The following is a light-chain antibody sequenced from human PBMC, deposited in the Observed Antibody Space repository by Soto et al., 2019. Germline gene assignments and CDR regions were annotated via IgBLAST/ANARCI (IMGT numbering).Light chain of an antibody. Sequence: QSALTQPPSASGSPGQSITISCTGTSSDVGDWNYVSWYQQHPGKAPRVMIYEVSNRPSGVSDRFSGSKSGNTASLTISGLQPDDEADYFCGSYTSSTTLLVFGGGTKVTVL. CDR1: SSDVGDWNY. CDR2: EVS. V-gene: IGLV2-14*01. CDR3: GSYTSSTTLLV. J-gene: IGLJ1*01.